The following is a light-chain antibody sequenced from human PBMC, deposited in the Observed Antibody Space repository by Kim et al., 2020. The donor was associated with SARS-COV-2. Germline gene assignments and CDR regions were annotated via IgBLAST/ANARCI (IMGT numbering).Light chain of an antibody. CDR2: ASD. J-gene: IGLJ2*01. V-gene: IGLV1-51*01. CDR1: DSNVVSNY. Sequence: GQTVTITCSGSDSNVVSNYVSWYQHLPGAAPKLLIYASDVRSSGIPARFSGAQSGASATLDITGLQPGDEADYYCATWDAGLSAGVFGGGTQLTVL. CDR3: ATWDAGLSAGV.